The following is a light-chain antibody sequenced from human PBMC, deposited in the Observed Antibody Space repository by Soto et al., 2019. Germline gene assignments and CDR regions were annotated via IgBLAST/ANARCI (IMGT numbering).Light chain of an antibody. J-gene: IGLJ1*01. CDR1: SSNIGSNT. CDR2: SNN. V-gene: IGLV1-44*01. CDR3: AAWDDSLNGFFV. Sequence: QSVLTQPPSASGTPGQRVTISCSGSSSNIGSNTVNWYQQLPGTAPKLLIYSNNQRPSGVPDQFSGSKSGTSASLAISGLQSEDEADYYCAAWDDSLNGFFVFGTGTKVTVL.